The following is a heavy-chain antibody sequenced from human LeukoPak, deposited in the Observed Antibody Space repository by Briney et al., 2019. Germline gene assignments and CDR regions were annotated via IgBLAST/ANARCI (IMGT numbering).Heavy chain of an antibody. CDR2: ISSSSSTI. V-gene: IGHV3-48*01. CDR1: GFTFSSYS. Sequence: GGSLRLSCAASGFTFSSYSMNWVRQAPGKGLEWVSYISSSSSTIYYADSVKGRFTISRDNSKNTLFLQMSSLRAEDTAVYFCARAVFGYSSSWYFDEWGQGTLVTVSS. J-gene: IGHJ4*02. CDR3: ARAVFGYSSSWYFDE. D-gene: IGHD6-13*01.